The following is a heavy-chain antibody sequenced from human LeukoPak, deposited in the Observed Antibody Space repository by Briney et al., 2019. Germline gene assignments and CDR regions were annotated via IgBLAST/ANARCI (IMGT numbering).Heavy chain of an antibody. J-gene: IGHJ4*02. V-gene: IGHV3-15*01. CDR1: GFTFSNAW. CDR2: IKSKTDGGTT. CDR3: TTEVAEYYDSSGYFDN. D-gene: IGHD3-22*01. Sequence: PGGSLRLSCAASGFTFSNAWMSWVRQAPGKGLEWVGRIKSKTDGGTTDYAAPVKGRFTISRDDSKNTMYLQINSLKTEDTAVYYCTTEVAEYYDSSGYFDNWGQGTLVTVSS.